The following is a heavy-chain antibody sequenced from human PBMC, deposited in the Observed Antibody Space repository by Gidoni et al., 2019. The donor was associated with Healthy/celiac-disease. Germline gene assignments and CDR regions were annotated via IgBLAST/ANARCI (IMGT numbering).Heavy chain of an antibody. D-gene: IGHD5-18*01. CDR2: IYSGGST. Sequence: EVQLVESGGGVIQPGGSLRLSCAAAGFTVSSNYMSWVRQAPGKGLEWVSVIYSGGSTYYADSVKGRFTISRDNSKNTLYLQMNSLRSEDTAVYYCARGDTDYYYYYGMDVWGQGTTVTVSS. CDR1: GFTVSSNY. CDR3: ARGDTDYYYYYGMDV. J-gene: IGHJ6*02. V-gene: IGHV3-53*01.